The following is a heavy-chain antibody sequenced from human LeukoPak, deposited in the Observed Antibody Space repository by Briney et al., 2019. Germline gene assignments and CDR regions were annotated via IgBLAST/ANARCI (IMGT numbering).Heavy chain of an antibody. CDR2: ISSSGNTI. CDR3: GRFLRRGTFDY. V-gene: IGHV3-48*03. J-gene: IGHJ4*02. Sequence: PGGSLRLSCAASAFAFSSYEMNWVRQAPGEGLGWVSYISSSGNTIYYADSVKVRFTISRDNDKNSLYLQMNSLRAEDTAVYYCGRFLRRGTFDYWGQGTLVTVSS. CDR1: AFAFSSYE. D-gene: IGHD3-3*01.